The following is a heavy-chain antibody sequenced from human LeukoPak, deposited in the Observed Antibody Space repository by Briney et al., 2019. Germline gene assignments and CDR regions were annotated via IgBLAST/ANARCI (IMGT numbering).Heavy chain of an antibody. CDR1: GGSFSGYY. CDR2: INHSGST. Sequence: SETLSLTCAVYGGSFSGYYWSWIRQPPGKGLEWIGEINHSGSTNYNPSLKSRVTISVDTSKNQFSLKLSSVTAADTAVYYCARRAAIVVVPAAIVSWFDPWGQGTLVTVSS. J-gene: IGHJ5*02. CDR3: ARRAAIVVVPAAIVSWFDP. V-gene: IGHV4-34*01. D-gene: IGHD2-2*02.